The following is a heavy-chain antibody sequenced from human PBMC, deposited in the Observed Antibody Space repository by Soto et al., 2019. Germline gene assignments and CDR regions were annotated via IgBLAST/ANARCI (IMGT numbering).Heavy chain of an antibody. Sequence: QVQLQESGPGLVKPSQTLSLTCTVSGGSISSGDYYWSWIRQPPGKGLEWIGYIYYSGSTYYNPSLKSRVTIPVDTAKTQFSLNLSSVTAADTAMYYCARAGVATIYPGNNWFDPWGQGTLVTVSS. V-gene: IGHV4-30-4*01. D-gene: IGHD5-12*01. J-gene: IGHJ5*02. CDR2: IYYSGST. CDR1: GGSISSGDYY. CDR3: ARAGVATIYPGNNWFDP.